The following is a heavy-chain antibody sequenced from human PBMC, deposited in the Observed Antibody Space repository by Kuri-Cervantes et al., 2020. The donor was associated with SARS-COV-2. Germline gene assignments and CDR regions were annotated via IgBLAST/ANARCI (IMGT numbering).Heavy chain of an antibody. D-gene: IGHD5-24*01. Sequence: GGSLRLSCKGSGYSFTSYWISWVRQMPGKGLEWMGTIDPSDSYTSYSPSFQGHVTISSDKSISTAYLQWSSLKASDTAMYYCARLGRDGYNYRPDYWGQGTPVTASS. CDR1: GYSFTSYW. CDR3: ARLGRDGYNYRPDY. J-gene: IGHJ4*02. CDR2: IDPSDSYT. V-gene: IGHV5-10-1*01.